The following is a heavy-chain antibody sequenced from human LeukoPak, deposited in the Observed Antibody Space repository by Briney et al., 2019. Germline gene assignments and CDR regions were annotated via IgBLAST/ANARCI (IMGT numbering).Heavy chain of an antibody. CDR2: SNTGNAYT. V-gene: IGHV1-3*04. Sequence: ASVKVSCKASGYTFTTYPIHWVRQAPGQRLEWMGWSNTGNAYTEFSQKFQGRDTITTDTSASAIYMELSSLRSEDTAVYYCAREDIVATRVPDYWGQGTLVTVSS. CDR3: AREDIVATRVPDY. D-gene: IGHD5-12*01. CDR1: GYTFTTYP. J-gene: IGHJ4*02.